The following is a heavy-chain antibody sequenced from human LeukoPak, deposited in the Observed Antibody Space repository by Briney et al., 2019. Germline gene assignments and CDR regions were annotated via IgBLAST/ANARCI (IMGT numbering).Heavy chain of an antibody. CDR3: ARRYYYDSSGYSFDY. V-gene: IGHV3-11*01. J-gene: IGHJ4*02. D-gene: IGHD3-22*01. Sequence: PGGSLRLSCAASGFTFSDYYMSWIRQAPGKGLEWVSYISSSGRTIYYADSVKGRFTISRDNAKNSLYLQMNSLRAEDTAVYYCARRYYYDSSGYSFDYWGQGTLVTVSS. CDR1: GFTFSDYY. CDR2: ISSSGRTI.